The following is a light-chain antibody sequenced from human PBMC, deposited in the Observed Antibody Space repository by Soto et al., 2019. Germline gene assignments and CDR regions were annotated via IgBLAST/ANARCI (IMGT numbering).Light chain of an antibody. CDR1: QSVSSSY. CDR2: GAS. V-gene: IGKV3-20*01. CDR3: QPDGSCLT. Sequence: ERMLPQSPGTPPLSPGEIATLSCRASQSVSSSYLPWYQQKHGQAPRLLIYGASSRATGIPDRVSGSGSGTDVTLTISRLQPEDCAVDDCQPDGSCLTFGRGTRLESK. J-gene: IGKJ5*01.